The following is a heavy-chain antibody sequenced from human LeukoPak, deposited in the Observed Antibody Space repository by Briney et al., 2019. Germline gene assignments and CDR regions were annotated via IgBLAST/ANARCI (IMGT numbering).Heavy chain of an antibody. CDR1: GFTVSRNY. Sequence: GGSLRLSCAASGFTVSRNYMSWVRQAPGKGLEWVALISTDGSNKNYADSVKGRFTISRDNSKNTPYLQMNSLRAEDTAVYYCVKDSTTTWFGGDSKWGQGTLVTVSS. D-gene: IGHD3-10*01. V-gene: IGHV3-30*18. J-gene: IGHJ4*02. CDR2: ISTDGSNK. CDR3: VKDSTTTWFGGDSK.